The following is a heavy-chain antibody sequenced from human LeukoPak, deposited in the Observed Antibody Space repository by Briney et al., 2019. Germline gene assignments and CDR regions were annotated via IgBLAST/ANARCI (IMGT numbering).Heavy chain of an antibody. CDR2: ISGSGGST. CDR1: GFTFSSYA. Sequence: PRGSLRLSCAASGFTFSSYAMSWVRQAPGKGLEWVSAISGSGGSTYYADSVKGRFTISRDNSKNTLYLQMNSLRAEDTAVYYCAKSPRNSGSYQTDYWGQGTLVTVSS. J-gene: IGHJ4*02. CDR3: AKSPRNSGSYQTDY. V-gene: IGHV3-23*01. D-gene: IGHD1-26*01.